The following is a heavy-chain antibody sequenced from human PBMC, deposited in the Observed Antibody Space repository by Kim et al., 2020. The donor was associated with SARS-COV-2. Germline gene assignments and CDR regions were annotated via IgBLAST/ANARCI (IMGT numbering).Heavy chain of an antibody. V-gene: IGHV4-59*13. CDR1: GGSISSYY. J-gene: IGHJ3*01. D-gene: IGHD3-22*01. Sequence: SETLSLTCTVSGGSISSYYWSWIRQPPGKGLEWIGYIYYSGSTNYNPSLKSRVTISVDTSKNQFSLKLSSVTAADTAVYYCARVTVQWLLLRSDAFDLWGQGTMGTVSS. CDR3: ARVTVQWLLLRSDAFDL. CDR2: IYYSGST.